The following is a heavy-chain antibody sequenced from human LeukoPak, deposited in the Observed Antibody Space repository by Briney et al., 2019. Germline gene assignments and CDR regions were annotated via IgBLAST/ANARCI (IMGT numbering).Heavy chain of an antibody. CDR1: GGSFSGYY. J-gene: IGHJ6*03. CDR3: ARGPYYYYMDV. Sequence: PSETLSLTCAVYGGSFSGYYWSWIRQPPGKGLEWIGEINHSGSTNYNPSLKSRVTISVDTSKNQFSLKLSSVTAADTAVYYCARGPYYYYMDVWGKGTKVTVSS. V-gene: IGHV4-34*01. CDR2: INHSGST.